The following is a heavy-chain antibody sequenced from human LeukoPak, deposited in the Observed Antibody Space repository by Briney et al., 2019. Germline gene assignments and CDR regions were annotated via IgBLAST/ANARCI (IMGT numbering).Heavy chain of an antibody. Sequence: SETLSLTCTVSGGSLSSGPYYWSWIRQPPGKGLEWIGYIYYRGSTNYNPSLKNRVTISADTSKNQFSLKLSSVTAADTAVYYCARTDLTEDSEYWGLGTLVTVSS. CDR2: IYYRGST. CDR3: ARTDLTEDSEY. CDR1: GGSLSSGPYY. D-gene: IGHD1-14*01. J-gene: IGHJ4*02. V-gene: IGHV4-61*01.